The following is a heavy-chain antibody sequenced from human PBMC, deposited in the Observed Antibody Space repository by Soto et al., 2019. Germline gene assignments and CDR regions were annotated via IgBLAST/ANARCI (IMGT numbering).Heavy chain of an antibody. J-gene: IGHJ5*02. CDR2: ISGSGGST. Sequence: GGSLRLSFAAPGFTFSSYAMSWVRQAPGKGLEWVSAISGSGGSTYYADSVKGRFTISRDNSKNTLYLQMNSLRAEDTAVYYCAKTGLGYCSSTSCRTDWFDPWGQGTLVTVSS. CDR3: AKTGLGYCSSTSCRTDWFDP. D-gene: IGHD2-2*01. CDR1: GFTFSSYA. V-gene: IGHV3-23*01.